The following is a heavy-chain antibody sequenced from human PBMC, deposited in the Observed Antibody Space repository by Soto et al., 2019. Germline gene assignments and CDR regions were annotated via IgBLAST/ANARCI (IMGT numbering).Heavy chain of an antibody. J-gene: IGHJ4*02. CDR1: GYNFINYG. CDR3: ARSIVVVTALDY. V-gene: IGHV1-18*01. CDR2: ISAYNGNT. Sequence: ASVKVSCKASGYNFINYGISWVRQAPGQGLEWMGWISAYNGNTNYAQKFQGRVTITRDTSASTAYMELSSLRSEDTAVYYCARSIVVVTALDYWGQGTLVTVSS. D-gene: IGHD2-21*02.